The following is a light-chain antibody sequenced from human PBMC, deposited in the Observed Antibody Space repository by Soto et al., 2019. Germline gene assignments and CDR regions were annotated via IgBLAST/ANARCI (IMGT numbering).Light chain of an antibody. CDR1: QSVGSN. Sequence: TQSPPPISLPPGESATLSCRASQSVGSNLAWYQQKPGQAPRLLIYGASTGASGIPPRFSGSGSGTEFTLTISSLQSEDFAAYYCQQYNNWPLTFGGGTKVDIK. CDR3: QQYNNWPLT. V-gene: IGKV3-15*01. J-gene: IGKJ4*01. CDR2: GAS.